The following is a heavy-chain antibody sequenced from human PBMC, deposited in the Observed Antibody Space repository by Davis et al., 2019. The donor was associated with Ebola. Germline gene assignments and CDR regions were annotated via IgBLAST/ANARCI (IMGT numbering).Heavy chain of an antibody. V-gene: IGHV1-18*01. CDR3: ATRMIFGEVSGPRDRAD. J-gene: IGHJ4*02. D-gene: IGHD3-3*01. CDR1: AYTLSSYG. CDR2: VSGRTGYT. Sequence: ASVKVSCKASAYTLSSYGINWVRQAPGQGLEWMGWVSGRTGYTNFAQNFQGRLTLTTDAPTNTAYMELRSLRSDDTAVYYCATRMIFGEVSGPRDRADWGQGSLVTVSS.